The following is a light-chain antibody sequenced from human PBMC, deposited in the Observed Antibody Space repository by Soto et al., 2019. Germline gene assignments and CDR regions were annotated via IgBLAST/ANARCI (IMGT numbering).Light chain of an antibody. CDR1: QSVSSN. V-gene: IGKV3-15*01. Sequence: EIVMTQSPATLSVSPGERATLSCRASQSVSSNLAWYQQKPGQAPRLLIYGASTRATGIPARFSGSGSGTEFALTLSSLQSEYFAVYYCQQYNNWPPLFTFGPGTKVDIK. CDR2: GAS. J-gene: IGKJ3*01. CDR3: QQYNNWPPLFT.